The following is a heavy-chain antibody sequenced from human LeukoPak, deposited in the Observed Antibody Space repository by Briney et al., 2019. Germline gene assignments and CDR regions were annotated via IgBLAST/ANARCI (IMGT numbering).Heavy chain of an antibody. D-gene: IGHD1-1*01. Sequence: SETLSLTCAVSGGSISSGGYSWSWIRQPPGKGLEWIGYIYHSGSTYYNPSLKSRVTISVDRSKNQFSLKLSSVTAADTAVYYCARGYNWNGWAHDAFDIWGQGTMVTVSS. CDR2: IYHSGST. V-gene: IGHV4-30-2*01. CDR1: GGSISSGGYS. J-gene: IGHJ3*02. CDR3: ARGYNWNGWAHDAFDI.